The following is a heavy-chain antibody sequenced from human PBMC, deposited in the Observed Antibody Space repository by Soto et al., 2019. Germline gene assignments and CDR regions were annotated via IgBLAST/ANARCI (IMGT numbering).Heavy chain of an antibody. CDR3: ARARTGANFDY. J-gene: IGHJ4*02. CDR1: GFTFSSYA. CDR2: ISEGVSDSGARA. D-gene: IGHD7-27*01. Sequence: EVQLLESGGGLVQPGGSLRLSCAASGFTFSSYAMNWVRQAPGKGLEWVSGISEGVSDSGARAWYADSVKGRFTISRDNSKNTLYLHMNSLRAEYTAVYYCARARTGANFDYWGQGTLVTVSS. V-gene: IGHV3-23*01.